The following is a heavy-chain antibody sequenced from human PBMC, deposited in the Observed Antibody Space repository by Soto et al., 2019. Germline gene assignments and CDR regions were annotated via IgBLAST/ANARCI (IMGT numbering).Heavy chain of an antibody. CDR1: GFTFSSYA. J-gene: IGHJ4*02. V-gene: IGHV3-30-3*01. D-gene: IGHD5-12*01. CDR3: AREGRMATRQGVDY. Sequence: QVQLVESGGGVVQPGRSLRLSCAASGFTFSSYAMHWVRQAPGKGLEWVAVISYDGSNKYYADSVKGRLTISRDNSKNTLYLQMNRLRAEDTAVYYCAREGRMATRQGVDYWGQGTLVTVSS. CDR2: ISYDGSNK.